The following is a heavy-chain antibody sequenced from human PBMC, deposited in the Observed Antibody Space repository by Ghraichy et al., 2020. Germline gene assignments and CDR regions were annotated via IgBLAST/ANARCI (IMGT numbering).Heavy chain of an antibody. CDR2: IWFDGSNK. CDR1: GFTFSSYG. V-gene: IGHV3-33*01. CDR3: ARGEISGNYSPVDY. D-gene: IGHD1-26*01. Sequence: GGSLRLSCAASGFTFSSYGMHWVRQAPGKGLEWVAFIWFDGSNKYYADSVKGRFTISRDNSKNTLSLQMNSLRAEDTAVYYCARGEISGNYSPVDYWGQGTLVTVSS. J-gene: IGHJ4*02.